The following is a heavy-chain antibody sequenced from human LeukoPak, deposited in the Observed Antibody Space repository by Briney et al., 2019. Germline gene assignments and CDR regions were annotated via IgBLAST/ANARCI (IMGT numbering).Heavy chain of an antibody. J-gene: IGHJ4*02. CDR1: GFTVSSHG. Sequence: GGSLRLPCAASGFTVSSHGMHWVRQAPAKGLEWVAVISYDGSDKYYADSVKGRFTISRDHSKNTLYLQMNSLRAEDTAVYYCAKDMSVDSSGWYGNRFDYWGQGTLVTVSS. V-gene: IGHV3-30*18. D-gene: IGHD6-19*01. CDR3: AKDMSVDSSGWYGNRFDY. CDR2: ISYDGSDK.